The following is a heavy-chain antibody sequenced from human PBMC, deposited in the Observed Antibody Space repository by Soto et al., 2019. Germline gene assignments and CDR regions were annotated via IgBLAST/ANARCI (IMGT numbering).Heavy chain of an antibody. CDR2: IIPIFDTA. CDR3: AASTVTTSPSFSRYGMDV. V-gene: IGHV1-69*01. Sequence: QVQLVQSGAEVKKPGSSVKVSCKASGGTFSSYAISWVRQAPGQGLEWMGGIIPIFDTANYAQKFQGRVTITADESTSTAYMELSSLRSEDTAVYYCAASTVTTSPSFSRYGMDVWGQGTTVTVSS. J-gene: IGHJ6*02. D-gene: IGHD4-17*01. CDR1: GGTFSSYA.